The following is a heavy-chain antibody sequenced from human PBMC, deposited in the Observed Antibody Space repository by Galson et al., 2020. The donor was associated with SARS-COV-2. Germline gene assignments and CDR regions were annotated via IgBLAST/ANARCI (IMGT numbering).Heavy chain of an antibody. CDR2: IYSGGST. D-gene: IGHD3-22*01. CDR3: ATDSSGYLALDC. CDR1: GLTVSTNY. J-gene: IGHJ4*02. Sequence: LSLTCAASGLTVSTNYMNWVRQTPGKGLEWVSVIYSGGSTYYADSVKGRFTISRDNSKNTLFLHMNSLRTEDTAVYYCATDSSGYLALDCWGQGTLVTVSS. V-gene: IGHV3-66*02.